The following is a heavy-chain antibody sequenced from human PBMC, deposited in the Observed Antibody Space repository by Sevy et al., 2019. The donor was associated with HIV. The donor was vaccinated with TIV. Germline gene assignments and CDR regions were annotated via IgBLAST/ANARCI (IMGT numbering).Heavy chain of an antibody. CDR3: TRSPPVRSGDDSLNWFDP. CDR1: DGSISAYY. CDR2: IYYTGST. Sequence: SETLSLTCTVSDGSISAYYWSWIRQPPGKALEYIGFIYYTGSTYYNPSLKNRVTISVDTSKNQFSLNLSSVTAADTAVYYCTRSPPVRSGDDSLNWFDPWGQGTVVTVSS. D-gene: IGHD5-12*01. V-gene: IGHV4-59*01. J-gene: IGHJ5*02.